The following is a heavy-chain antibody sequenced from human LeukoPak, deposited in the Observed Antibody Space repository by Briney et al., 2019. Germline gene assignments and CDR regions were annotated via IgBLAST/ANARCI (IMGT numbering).Heavy chain of an antibody. J-gene: IGHJ4*02. CDR1: GGSISSYY. Sequence: SETLSLTCTVSGGSISSYYWTWIRQPPGKGLEWIGYIYYSGSTNYNPSLKSRVTISIDTSRNQFSLKLSSVTAADTAVYYCARGSPLRLGELSLYRDLDYLGQGTLVTVSS. CDR2: IYYSGST. V-gene: IGHV4-59*01. CDR3: ARGSPLRLGELSLYRDLDY. D-gene: IGHD3-16*02.